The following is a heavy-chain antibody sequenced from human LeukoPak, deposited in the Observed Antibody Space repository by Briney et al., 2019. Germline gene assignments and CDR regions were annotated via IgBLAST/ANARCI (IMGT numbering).Heavy chain of an antibody. CDR1: GFTFDDCG. V-gene: IGHV3-9*01. CDR2: VSWNSGTI. J-gene: IGHJ4*02. D-gene: IGHD3-22*01. Sequence: SGGSLRLSCAASGFTFDDCGMHWVRQAPGKGLEWVSGVSWNSGTIGYADSVKGRFTISRDNAKNSLYLQMNSLRAEDTALYYCAKATRDSSGYYYFDYWGQGTLVTVSS. CDR3: AKATRDSSGYYYFDY.